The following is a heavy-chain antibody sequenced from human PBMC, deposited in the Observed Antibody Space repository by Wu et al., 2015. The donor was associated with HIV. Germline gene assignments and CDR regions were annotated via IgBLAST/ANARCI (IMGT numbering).Heavy chain of an antibody. CDR3: ARVYSSSWYDFFDY. V-gene: IGHV1-69*05. J-gene: IGHJ4*02. D-gene: IGHD6-13*01. Sequence: QVQLVQSGAEVKKPGSSVKVSCKASGVTLTSFAFSWVRQAPGQGLEWMGGIIPLFDITQYAQKFRDRVTITTDESTSTTYMELSSLRSEDTAIYYCARVYSSSWYDFFDYWGRGNAGHRLL. CDR1: GVTLTSFA. CDR2: IIPLFDIT.